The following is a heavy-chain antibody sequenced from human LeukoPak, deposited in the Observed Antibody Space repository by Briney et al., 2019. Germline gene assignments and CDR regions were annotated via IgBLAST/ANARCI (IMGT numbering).Heavy chain of an antibody. Sequence: GGSLRLSCAASGFTFSSYSMNWVRQAPGKGLEWVSSISSSSSYIYYADSVKGRFTISRDNAKNSLYLQMNSLRAEDTAVYYCASRIAAAGTLPPPFDYWGQGTLVTVSS. CDR1: GFTFSSYS. V-gene: IGHV3-21*01. CDR2: ISSSSSYI. J-gene: IGHJ4*02. D-gene: IGHD6-13*01. CDR3: ASRIAAAGTLPPPFDY.